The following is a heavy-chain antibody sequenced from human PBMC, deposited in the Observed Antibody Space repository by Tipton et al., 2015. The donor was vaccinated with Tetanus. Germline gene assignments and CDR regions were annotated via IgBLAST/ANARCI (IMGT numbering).Heavy chain of an antibody. CDR3: ARDSSQGLIEFWSGFHDQIDY. J-gene: IGHJ4*01. CDR2: IWFDGSQE. Sequence: SLRLSCAASGFTFSTFGMHWVRQAPGKGLEWVAVIWFDGSQEKYADSVKGRFTISRDNSNSTLYLHMNSLRAGDTATYYCARDSSQGLIEFWSGFHDQIDYWGHGTLVTVSS. D-gene: IGHD3-3*01. V-gene: IGHV3-33*08. CDR1: GFTFSTFG.